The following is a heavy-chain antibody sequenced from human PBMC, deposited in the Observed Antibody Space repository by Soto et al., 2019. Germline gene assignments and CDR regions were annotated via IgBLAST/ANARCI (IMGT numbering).Heavy chain of an antibody. CDR2: MKSNTEGTTT. J-gene: IGHJ4*02. V-gene: IGHV3-15*07. CDR1: GLTVSNAR. Sequence: PGGSLRLSCAASGLTVSNARVNWVRQAPGKGLEWVGRMKSNTEGTTTDYAAPVMGRFTISRDDSKNTLYLQMNSLRTEDTAVYYCTTAYDWGQGTLVTVSS. D-gene: IGHD4-17*01. CDR3: TTAYD.